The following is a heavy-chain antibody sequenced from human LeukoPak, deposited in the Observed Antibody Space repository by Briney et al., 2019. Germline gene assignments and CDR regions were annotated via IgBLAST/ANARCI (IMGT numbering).Heavy chain of an antibody. V-gene: IGHV1-18*01. CDR2: ISAYNGNT. CDR1: GYTFTSYG. CDR3: ARVIVVVVAATSTPDAFDI. J-gene: IGHJ3*02. Sequence: ASVKVSCKASGYTFTSYGISWVRQAPGQGLEWMGWISAYNGNTNYAQKLQGRVTMTTDTSTGTAYMELRSLRSDDTAVYYCARVIVVVVAATSTPDAFDIWGQGTMVTVSS. D-gene: IGHD2-15*01.